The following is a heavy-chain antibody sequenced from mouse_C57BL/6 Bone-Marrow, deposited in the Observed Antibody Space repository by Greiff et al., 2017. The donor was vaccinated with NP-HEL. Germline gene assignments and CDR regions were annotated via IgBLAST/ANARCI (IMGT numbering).Heavy chain of an antibody. CDR1: GYTFTDYN. J-gene: IGHJ3*01. CDR2: INPNNGGT. Sequence: VQLQQSGPELVKPGASVKMSCKASGYTFTDYNMHWVKQSHGKSLEWIGYINPNNGGTSYNQKFKGKATLTVNKSSSTAYMELRSLTSEESAVYYCAREETAQASGFAYWGQGTLVTVSA. V-gene: IGHV1-22*01. CDR3: AREETAQASGFAY. D-gene: IGHD3-2*02.